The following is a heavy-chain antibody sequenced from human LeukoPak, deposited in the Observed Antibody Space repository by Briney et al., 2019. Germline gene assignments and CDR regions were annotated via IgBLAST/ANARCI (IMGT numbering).Heavy chain of an antibody. Sequence: GGSLRLSCAASGFTVSNNYMSWVRQAPGKGLEWVSVIYSDGSTYYADSVKGRFTISRDNSKNTLYLQMNSLRAEDTAVYYCAREGAERFGVPAAGYYYYYMDVWGKGTTVTVSS. CDR1: GFTVSNNY. CDR3: AREGAERFGVPAAGYYYYYMDV. D-gene: IGHD2-2*01. V-gene: IGHV3-53*01. CDR2: IYSDGST. J-gene: IGHJ6*03.